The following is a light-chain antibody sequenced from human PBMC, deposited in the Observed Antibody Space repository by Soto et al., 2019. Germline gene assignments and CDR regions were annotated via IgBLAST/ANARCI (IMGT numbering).Light chain of an antibody. V-gene: IGKV3-20*01. Sequence: EIVMTQSPGTLSLSPGERATISCRASQVISSRYLAWYHQKSGQAPRHLIYGASSRATGIPDRFSGSGSGTDFTLTISRLEPEDFGVYYCQQFGSSIPHTFGQGTKLEIK. CDR2: GAS. CDR1: QVISSRY. J-gene: IGKJ2*01. CDR3: QQFGSSIPHT.